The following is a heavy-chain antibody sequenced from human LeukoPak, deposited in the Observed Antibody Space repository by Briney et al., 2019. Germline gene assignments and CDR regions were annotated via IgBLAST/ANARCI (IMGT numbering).Heavy chain of an antibody. V-gene: IGHV1-69*13. J-gene: IGHJ5*02. CDR1: GGTFSSYA. Sequence: ASVKVSCKASGGTFSSYAISWVRQAPGQGLEWMGGIIPIFGTANYAQKFQGRVTITADESTSTAYMELSSLRSEDTAVYYCAREYCSGGSCYPNWFDPWGQGTLVTASS. CDR3: AREYCSGGSCYPNWFDP. D-gene: IGHD2-15*01. CDR2: IIPIFGTA.